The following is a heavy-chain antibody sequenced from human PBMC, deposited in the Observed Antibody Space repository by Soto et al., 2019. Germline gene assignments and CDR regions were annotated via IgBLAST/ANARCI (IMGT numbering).Heavy chain of an antibody. J-gene: IGHJ4*02. Sequence: SETLSLTCTVSGGSINSSSYHWGWNRQPPGKGLEWIGSIYYSGSTYYNPSLKSRVTISVDTSKNQFSLKLSSVTAADTAVYYCARIKLRGVSAAGHFDYWGQGTLVTVSS. CDR1: GGSINSSSYH. CDR3: ARIKLRGVSAAGHFDY. CDR2: IYYSGST. V-gene: IGHV4-39*01. D-gene: IGHD6-13*01.